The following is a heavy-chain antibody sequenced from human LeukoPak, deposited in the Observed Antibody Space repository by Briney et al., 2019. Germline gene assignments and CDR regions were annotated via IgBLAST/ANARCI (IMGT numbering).Heavy chain of an antibody. V-gene: IGHV3-48*04. Sequence: GGSLRLSCAASGFTFSSYNMNWVRQAPGKGLEWVSYISGRGNTIKYADSVKGRFTISRDNGKNSLYLHMSSLRGEDTAVYYCARDPPALEDFDYWGQGTQVTVSS. CDR1: GFTFSSYN. J-gene: IGHJ4*02. CDR2: ISGRGNTI. CDR3: ARDPPALEDFDY.